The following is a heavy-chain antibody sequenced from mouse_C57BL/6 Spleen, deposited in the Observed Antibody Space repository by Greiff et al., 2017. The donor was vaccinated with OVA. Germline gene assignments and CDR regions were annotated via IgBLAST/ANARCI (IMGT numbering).Heavy chain of an antibody. J-gene: IGHJ2*01. CDR3: ARREDYGNSLSFDY. D-gene: IGHD2-1*01. Sequence: QVQLQQPGAELVKPGASVKLSCKASGYTFTSYWMHWVKQRPGQGLEWIGMIHPTSGSTNYNEKFKSKATLTVDKSSSTAYMQLSSLTSEDSAVYYCARREDYGNSLSFDYWGQGTTLTVSS. CDR1: GYTFTSYW. CDR2: IHPTSGST. V-gene: IGHV1-64*01.